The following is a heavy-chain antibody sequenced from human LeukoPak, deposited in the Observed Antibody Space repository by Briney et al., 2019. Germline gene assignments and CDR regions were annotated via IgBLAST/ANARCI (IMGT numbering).Heavy chain of an antibody. D-gene: IGHD1-14*01. CDR3: ARPDH. V-gene: IGHV3-48*03. Sequence: PGGSLRLSWAASGFTFTSYEMSWVRQAPGKGLEWISYISSSGDTTYYADSVNGRFTIFRDNSKNSVYLQMSSLRAEDTATYYCARPDHWGRGTLVTVSS. J-gene: IGHJ4*02. CDR1: GFTFTSYE. CDR2: ISSSGDTT.